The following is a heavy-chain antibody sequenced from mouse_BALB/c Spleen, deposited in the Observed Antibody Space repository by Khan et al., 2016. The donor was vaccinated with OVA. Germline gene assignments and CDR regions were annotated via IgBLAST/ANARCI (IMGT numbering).Heavy chain of an antibody. Sequence: EVQLQESGPGLVKPSQSLSLTCTVTGYSITSGYAWNWIRQFPGNKLEWMGHISYSGGTSYNPSLKSRISITRDTSKNQFFLQLNSVTTEDTATDYCARGNFYGYYFDYWGQGTTLTVSS. D-gene: IGHD1-1*01. J-gene: IGHJ2*01. CDR1: GYSITSGYA. V-gene: IGHV3-2*02. CDR3: ARGNFYGYYFDY. CDR2: ISYSGGT.